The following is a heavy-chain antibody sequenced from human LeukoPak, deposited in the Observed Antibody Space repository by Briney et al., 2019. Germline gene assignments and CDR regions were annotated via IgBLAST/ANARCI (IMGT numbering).Heavy chain of an antibody. Sequence: GGSLRLSCAASGFTFSSFAMNWVRQAPGKGLEWVAYISSSGSTIYYADSVKGRFTISRDNAKNSLNLQMNSLRAEDTAVYYCARELSWYGDSYFDYWGQGALVTVSS. CDR2: ISSSGSTI. CDR1: GFTFSSFA. V-gene: IGHV3-48*03. J-gene: IGHJ4*02. D-gene: IGHD4-17*01. CDR3: ARELSWYGDSYFDY.